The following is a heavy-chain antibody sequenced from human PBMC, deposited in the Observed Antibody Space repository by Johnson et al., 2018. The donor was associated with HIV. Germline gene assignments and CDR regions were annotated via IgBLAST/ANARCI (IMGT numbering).Heavy chain of an antibody. CDR3: ARERYGSQAIDAFDI. CDR2: SGSGGST. V-gene: IGHV3-66*03. J-gene: IGHJ3*02. D-gene: IGHD2-15*01. CDR1: GFTVSSNY. Sequence: EQLVESGGGLIQPGGSLRLSCAASGFTVSSNYMSWVRQAPGKGLEWVSGISGSGGSTYYADSVKGRFTISRDQSKNTLYPQLNSLRAEDTAVYYCARERYGSQAIDAFDIWGQGEMVTVSS.